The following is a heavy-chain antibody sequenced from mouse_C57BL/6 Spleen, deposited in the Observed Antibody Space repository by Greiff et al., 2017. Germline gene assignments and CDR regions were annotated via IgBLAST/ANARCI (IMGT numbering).Heavy chain of an antibody. D-gene: IGHD4-1*01. CDR1: GYTFTDYY. J-gene: IGHJ2*01. V-gene: IGHV1-26*01. CDR3: AKTGRYFDY. CDR2: INPNNGGT. Sequence: VLLQQSGPELVKPGASVKISCKASGYTFTDYYMNWVKQSHGKSLEWIGDINPNNGGTSYTQKFKGKATLTVDKSSSTAYMELRSLTSEDSAVYYSAKTGRYFDYWGQGTTLTVSS.